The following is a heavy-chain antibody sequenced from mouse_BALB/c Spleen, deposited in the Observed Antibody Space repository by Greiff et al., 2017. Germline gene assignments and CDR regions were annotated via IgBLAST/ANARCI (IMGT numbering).Heavy chain of an antibody. CDR2: INPSSGYT. CDR1: GYTFTSYT. D-gene: IGHD1-2*01. J-gene: IGHJ4*01. CDR3: ARGHYGHAMDY. V-gene: IGHV1-4*01. Sequence: QVQLQQSGAELARPGASVKMSCKASGYTFTSYTMHWVKQRPGQGLEWIGYINPSSGYTNYNQKFKDKATLTADKSSSTAYMQLSSLTSEDSAVYYCARGHYGHAMDYWGQGTSVTVSS.